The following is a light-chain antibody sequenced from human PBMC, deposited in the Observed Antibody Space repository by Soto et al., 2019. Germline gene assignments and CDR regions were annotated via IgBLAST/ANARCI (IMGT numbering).Light chain of an antibody. V-gene: IGKV1-5*01. CDR3: QHYNSYSEA. Sequence: DIQMTQSPSSLSASVGDGVTITCRASQSISSYVSWYQQKPGKAPKLLIYAASRLESGVPSRFSGSGSGTEFTLTISSLQPDDFATYYCQHYNSYSEAFGQGTTGDIK. CDR2: AAS. CDR1: QSISSY. J-gene: IGKJ1*01.